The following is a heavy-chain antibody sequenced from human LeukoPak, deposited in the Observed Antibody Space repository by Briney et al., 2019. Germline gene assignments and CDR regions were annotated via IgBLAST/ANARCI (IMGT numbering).Heavy chain of an antibody. CDR3: ARGLHSRLYDSSVYYPY. Sequence: GGSLRLSCAASGFTFSSYSMNWVRQAPGKGLEWVSYISSSSSTIYYADSVKGRFTISRDNAKNSLYLQMNSLRAEDTAIYYCARGLHSRLYDSSVYYPYWGQGTLVTVSS. D-gene: IGHD3-22*01. J-gene: IGHJ4*02. V-gene: IGHV3-48*01. CDR1: GFTFSSYS. CDR2: ISSSSSTI.